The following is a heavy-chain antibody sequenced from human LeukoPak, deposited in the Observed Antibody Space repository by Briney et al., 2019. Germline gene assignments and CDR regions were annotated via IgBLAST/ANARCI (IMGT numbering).Heavy chain of an antibody. CDR3: ASDRVLGSGSLDN. Sequence: GGSLRLTCTASGFRFSDFWMHWVRQAPGKGLEWVSRIRGDWHDTTYADSVKGRFTISRDNAQNTLYLQMNSLRVEDTAVYYCASDRVLGSGSLDNWGQGTLVTVSS. J-gene: IGHJ4*02. CDR1: GFRFSDFW. CDR2: IRGDWHDT. V-gene: IGHV3-74*01. D-gene: IGHD3-10*01.